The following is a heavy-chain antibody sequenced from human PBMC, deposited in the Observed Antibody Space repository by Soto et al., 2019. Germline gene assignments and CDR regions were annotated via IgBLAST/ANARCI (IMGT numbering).Heavy chain of an antibody. D-gene: IGHD3-22*01. Sequence: PGGSLRLSCTGSGFTFSTYAMSWVRQAPGEGLEWVSSINGGGGSTYYADSVKGRFPISRDNSKNTLYLQVNSLRAEDTALYYCAKKDGTDGYYDAFDIWGRGTMVTVSS. CDR2: INGGGGST. CDR3: AKKDGTDGYYDAFDI. V-gene: IGHV3-23*01. CDR1: GFTFSTYA. J-gene: IGHJ3*02.